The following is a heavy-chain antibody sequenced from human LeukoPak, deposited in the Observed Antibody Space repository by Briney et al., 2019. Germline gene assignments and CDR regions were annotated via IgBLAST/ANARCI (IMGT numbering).Heavy chain of an antibody. CDR3: VRDALEGYYSYYYMDV. Sequence: SETLSLTCSVSGGPIISHYWSWIRQPLGKGLEWIGYIFNSGSTDYNPSLRSRVTISINTSKNQFSLKLTSVTAADSAVYYCVRDALEGYYSYYYMDVWGRGTTVTVSS. D-gene: IGHD1-1*01. CDR1: GGPIISHY. V-gene: IGHV4-59*11. CDR2: IFNSGST. J-gene: IGHJ6*03.